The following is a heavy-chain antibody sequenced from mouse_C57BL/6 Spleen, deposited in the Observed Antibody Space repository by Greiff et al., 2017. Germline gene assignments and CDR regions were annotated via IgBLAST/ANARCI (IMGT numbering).Heavy chain of an antibody. D-gene: IGHD3-3*01. CDR3: ARSGSRRKESYGC. V-gene: IGHV1-72*01. Sequence: QVQLQQPGTELVKPGASVKLSCKASGYTFTSYWMHWVKQRPGRGLEWIGSINPNSGGTKYNEKFKSKATLTVDKPSSTAYMQLSSLTSEDSAVYYCARSGSRRKESYGCWGNGTLVTV. J-gene: IGHJ3*01. CDR1: GYTFTSYW. CDR2: INPNSGGT.